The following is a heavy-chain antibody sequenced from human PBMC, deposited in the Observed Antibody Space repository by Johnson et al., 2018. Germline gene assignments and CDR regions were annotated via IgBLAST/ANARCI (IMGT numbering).Heavy chain of an antibody. D-gene: IGHD2-2*01. V-gene: IGHV3-74*02. CDR3: ARSPPRSKDAFDT. J-gene: IGHJ3*02. CDR1: GFTFSSYW. Sequence: VQLVQSGGGLVQPGGSLRLSCAASGFTFSSYWMHWVRQVPGKGLVWVSRINSDGSSTSYADSVKGRFTISRDNAKNTLYLQMNSLRAEGTAVYYCARSPPRSKDAFDTWGQGTMVTVSS. CDR2: INSDGSST.